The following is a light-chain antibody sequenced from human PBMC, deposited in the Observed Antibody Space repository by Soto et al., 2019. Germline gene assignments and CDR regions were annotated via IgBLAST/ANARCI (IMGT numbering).Light chain of an antibody. CDR2: GAS. J-gene: IGKJ1*01. Sequence: EIVLTQSAGSLYLFPGEGDTLXCRASQSVSSRELAWYQQKPGQDPRLLXXGASSRATGIQARLSGSGSGKEFTLNISSLQSEEFAVYHCKQYHNWPSWTFGQGTKVDIK. CDR1: QSVSSRE. V-gene: IGKV3-20*01. CDR3: KQYHNWPSWT.